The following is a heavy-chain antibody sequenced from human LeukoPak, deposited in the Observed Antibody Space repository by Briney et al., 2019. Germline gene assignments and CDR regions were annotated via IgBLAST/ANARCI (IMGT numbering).Heavy chain of an antibody. D-gene: IGHD4-17*01. J-gene: IGHJ3*02. V-gene: IGHV3-48*01. Sequence: RGSLRLSCAASGFTFSSYSMNWVRQAPGKGLEWVSYISSSSSTIYYADSVKGRFTISRDNAKNSLYLQMNSLRAEDTAVYYCARHTSNDYGDPDAFDIWGQGTLVTVSS. CDR2: ISSSSSTI. CDR1: GFTFSSYS. CDR3: ARHTSNDYGDPDAFDI.